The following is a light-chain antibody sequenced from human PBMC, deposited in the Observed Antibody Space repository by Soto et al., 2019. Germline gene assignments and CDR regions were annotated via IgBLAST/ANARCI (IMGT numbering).Light chain of an antibody. V-gene: IGKV4-1*01. CDR1: QTVLYSSHNKNY. CDR3: QQYYSSWT. J-gene: IGKJ1*01. CDR2: WAS. Sequence: DIVMTQSPDSLAVSLGERATINCKSSQTVLYSSHNKNYLAWYQQKPGQPPKLLIYWASTRESGVPDRFSGSGSGTDSTLTISSLQAEDVAVYYCQQYYSSWTFGQGTKVEIK.